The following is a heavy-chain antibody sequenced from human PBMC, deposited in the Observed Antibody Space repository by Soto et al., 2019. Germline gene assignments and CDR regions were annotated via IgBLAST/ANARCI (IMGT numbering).Heavy chain of an antibody. CDR2: ISSSSSTI. D-gene: IGHD6-13*01. CDR3: ARVYPLWTAAGDY. V-gene: IGHV3-48*04. J-gene: IGHJ4*02. Sequence: EVQLVESGGGLVQPGGSLRLSCAASGFTFCSYSMKWVRQAPGKGLEWVSYISSSSSTIDYADSVKGRFTISRNNAKNALYLQMNSLRAEDTAVYYCARVYPLWTAAGDYWGQGTLVTVSS. CDR1: GFTFCSYS.